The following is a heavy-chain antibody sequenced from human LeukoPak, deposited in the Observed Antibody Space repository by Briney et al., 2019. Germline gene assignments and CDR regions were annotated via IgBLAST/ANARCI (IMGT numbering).Heavy chain of an antibody. V-gene: IGHV1-69*13. CDR2: MIPIFGTA. CDR3: ARGSKQQLVLLMSGGMDV. Sequence: ASVKVSCKASGRTFSSYAISWVRQAPGQGLEWMGGMIPIFGTANYAQKFQGRVTITADESTSTAYMELSSLRSEDTAVYYCARGSKQQLVLLMSGGMDVWGQGTTVTVSS. CDR1: GRTFSSYA. J-gene: IGHJ6*02. D-gene: IGHD6-6*01.